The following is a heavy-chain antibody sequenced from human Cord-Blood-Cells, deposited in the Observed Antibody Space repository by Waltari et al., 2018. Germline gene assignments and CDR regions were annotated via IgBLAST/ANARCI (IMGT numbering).Heavy chain of an antibody. V-gene: IGHV3-21*01. J-gene: IGHJ3*02. CDR1: GFTFSSYS. CDR2: ISSSRSYI. D-gene: IGHD1-26*01. Sequence: EVKLVENGGGLVKSGASLRLTCAASGFTFSSYSMNSFRQSPGKGLEWVSSISSSRSYIYYADSVKGRFTISRDNAKNSLYLQMSSQRAEDTAVYYCARANGLYYDAFDIWGQGTMVTVSS. CDR3: ARANGLYYDAFDI.